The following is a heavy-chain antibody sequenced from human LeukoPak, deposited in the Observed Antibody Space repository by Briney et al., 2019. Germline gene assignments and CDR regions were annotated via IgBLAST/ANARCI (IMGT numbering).Heavy chain of an antibody. CDR3: ARDRVRDSSSYYYAFDY. D-gene: IGHD3-22*01. Sequence: GGSLRLSCAASGFTFSSHAMNWVCQAPGKGLEWVAVISYDGSSKYYGDSVKGRITISRDNSKSTLYLQMDSLRVEDTAVYYCARDRVRDSSSYYYAFDYWGQGTLVTVSS. CDR2: ISYDGSSK. V-gene: IGHV3-30-3*01. J-gene: IGHJ4*02. CDR1: GFTFSSHA.